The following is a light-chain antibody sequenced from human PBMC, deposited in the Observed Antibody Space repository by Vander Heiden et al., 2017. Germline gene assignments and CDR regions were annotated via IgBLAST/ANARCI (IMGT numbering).Light chain of an antibody. CDR2: DVS. Sequence: QSALTQPRSVSGSPGQSVTISCTGTSSDVGGYNYVSWYQQHPGEAPKLMFYDVSKRPSGVPDRFSGSKSGNTASLPISGLQAEDEADYYCCSYAGSYTYVVFGGGTKLTVL. J-gene: IGLJ2*01. CDR1: SSDVGGYNY. CDR3: CSYAGSYTYVV. V-gene: IGLV2-11*01.